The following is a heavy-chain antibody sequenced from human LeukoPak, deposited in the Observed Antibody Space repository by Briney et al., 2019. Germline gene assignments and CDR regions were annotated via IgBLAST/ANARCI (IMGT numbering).Heavy chain of an antibody. Sequence: ASVKVSCKASSDSLTNFGISWVRQAPGQGLEWMGWISTYNGNTNYARKVQGRVTMTTDTSTTTVYMELTNLRSDDTAVYYCAAMDGGTSLPSWGPGTPVTVSP. CDR1: SDSLTNFG. V-gene: IGHV1-18*01. D-gene: IGHD1-7*01. CDR2: ISTYNGNT. CDR3: AAMDGGTSLPS. J-gene: IGHJ5*02.